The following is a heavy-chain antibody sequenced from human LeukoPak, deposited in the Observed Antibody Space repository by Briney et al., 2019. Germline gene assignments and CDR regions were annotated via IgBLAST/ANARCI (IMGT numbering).Heavy chain of an antibody. V-gene: IGHV3-15*01. J-gene: IGHJ4*02. CDR2: VKSKTDGGTT. CDR3: TTIAAAGYLDY. CDR1: GFALSSYN. Sequence: PGGSLRLSCTASGFALSSYNMNWVRQAPGKGLEWVGRVKSKTDGGTTDYAAPVKGRFTISRDDSKNTLYLQMNSLNTEDTAVYYCTTIAAAGYLDYWGQGTLVTVSS. D-gene: IGHD6-13*01.